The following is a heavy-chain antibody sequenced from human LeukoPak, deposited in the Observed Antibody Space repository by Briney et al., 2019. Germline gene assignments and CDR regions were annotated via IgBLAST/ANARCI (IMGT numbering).Heavy chain of an antibody. J-gene: IGHJ4*02. CDR3: ARVVGLNYYDSSGYYSDY. CDR1: GGTFSSYA. CDR2: IIPIFGTA. V-gene: IGHV1-69*13. Sequence: ASVKVSCKASGGTFSSYAISWVRQAPGQGLEWMGGIIPIFGTANYAQKFQGRVTITADESTSTAYMELSSLRSDDTAVYYCARVVGLNYYDSSGYYSDYWGQGTLVTVSS. D-gene: IGHD3-22*01.